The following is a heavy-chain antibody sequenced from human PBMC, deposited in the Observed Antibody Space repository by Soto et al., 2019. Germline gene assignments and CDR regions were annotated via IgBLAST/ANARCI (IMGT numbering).Heavy chain of an antibody. J-gene: IGHJ5*02. CDR2: INHSGST. Sequence: SETLSLTCAVYGGSFSGYYWSWIRQPPGKGLEWIGEINHSGSTNYNPSLKSRVTISVDTSKNQFSLKLSSVTAADTAVYYCAREVVIIRWYWFDPWGQGTLVTVSS. V-gene: IGHV4-34*01. CDR3: AREVVIIRWYWFDP. D-gene: IGHD3-16*02. CDR1: GGSFSGYY.